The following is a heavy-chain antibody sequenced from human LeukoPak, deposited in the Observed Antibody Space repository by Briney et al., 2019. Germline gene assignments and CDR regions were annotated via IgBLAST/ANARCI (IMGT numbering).Heavy chain of an antibody. Sequence: GGSLRLSCAASGFTFSSYAMHWVRQAPGKGLEWVAVISYDGSNKYYADSVKGRFTISRDNSKNTLYLQMNSLRAEDTAVYYCAREDSGWYDGMDVWGRGTTVTVSS. CDR2: ISYDGSNK. J-gene: IGHJ6*02. CDR3: AREDSGWYDGMDV. CDR1: GFTFSSYA. V-gene: IGHV3-30-3*01. D-gene: IGHD6-19*01.